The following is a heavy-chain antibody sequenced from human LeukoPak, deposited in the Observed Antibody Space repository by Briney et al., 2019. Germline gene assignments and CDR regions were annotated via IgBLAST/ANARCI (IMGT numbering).Heavy chain of an antibody. J-gene: IGHJ4*02. Sequence: GGSLRLSCAASGFTFSSHAMHWVRQAPGKGLEYVSAISSDGGVTYYANSVKGRFTISRDNSKNTVHLQMGSLRGEDMAAYYCARDPHCGSTSCLSYFDYWGQGTLVTVSS. D-gene: IGHD2-2*01. CDR2: ISSDGGVT. CDR1: GFTFSSHA. V-gene: IGHV3-64*01. CDR3: ARDPHCGSTSCLSYFDY.